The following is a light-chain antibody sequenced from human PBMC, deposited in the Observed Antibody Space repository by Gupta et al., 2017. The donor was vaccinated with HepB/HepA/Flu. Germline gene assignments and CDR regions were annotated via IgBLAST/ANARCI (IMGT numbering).Light chain of an antibody. CDR3: STWDSSLSVRV. V-gene: IGLV10-54*04. J-gene: IGLJ3*02. CDR2: RNN. Sequence: QAGLPQPPSVAKDLRQTVTLTCTGNSNNVGNQGAAWLQQHQGHPPKLLSYRNNNRPSGISERFSASRSVNTATLTITGLQPEDEAGYYCSTWDSSLSVRVFGGGTKLTVL. CDR1: SNNVGNQG.